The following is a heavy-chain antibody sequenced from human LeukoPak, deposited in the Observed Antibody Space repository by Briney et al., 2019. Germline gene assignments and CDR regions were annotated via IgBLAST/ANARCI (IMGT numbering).Heavy chain of an antibody. J-gene: IGHJ4*02. D-gene: IGHD6-19*01. CDR3: ARDYYRVAGTFWIFDY. CDR2: ISYDGSNK. V-gene: IGHV3-30-3*01. CDR1: GFTFSSYA. Sequence: GRSLRLSCAASGFTFSSYAMHWVRQAPGKGLEWVAVISYDGSNKYYADSVKGRFTISRDNSKNTLYLQMNSLRAEDTAVYYCARDYYRVAGTFWIFDYWGQGTLVTVSS.